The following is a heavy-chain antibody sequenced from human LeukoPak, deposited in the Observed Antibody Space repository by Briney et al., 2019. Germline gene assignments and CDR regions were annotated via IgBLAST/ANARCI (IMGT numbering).Heavy chain of an antibody. J-gene: IGHJ4*02. CDR2: IYHGGTT. V-gene: IGHV4-4*02. CDR3: ARDWGYSYNYFDY. Sequence: PSGTLSLTCAVSGDSISSSNWWSWVRQPPGKGLEWIGEIYHGGTTNYNPSLKSRVTISVDKSKNQFSLKLRSVTAADTAVYYCARDWGYSYNYFDYWGQGTLVTVSS. CDR1: GDSISSSNW. D-gene: IGHD5-18*01.